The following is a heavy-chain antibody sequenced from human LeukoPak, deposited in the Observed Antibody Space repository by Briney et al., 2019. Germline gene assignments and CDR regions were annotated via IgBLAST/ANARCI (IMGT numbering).Heavy chain of an antibody. Sequence: GGSLRLSCAASGFTFSSYSMNWVRQAPGKWLEWVSYISSSSSTIYYADSVKGRFTISRDNAKNSLYLQMNSLRAEDTAVYYCAKSGGCVDYWGQGTLVTVSS. V-gene: IGHV3-48*01. CDR2: ISSSSSTI. J-gene: IGHJ4*02. CDR1: GFTFSSYS. D-gene: IGHD2-15*01. CDR3: AKSGGCVDY.